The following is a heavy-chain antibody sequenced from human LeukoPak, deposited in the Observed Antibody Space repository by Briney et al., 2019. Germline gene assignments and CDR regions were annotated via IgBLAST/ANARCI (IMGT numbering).Heavy chain of an antibody. Sequence: ASVKVSCKASGYTFTGYYMHWVRQAPGQGLGWMGWINPNSGGTNYAQKFQGRVTMTRDTSTSTVYMELSSLRSDDTAVYYCARLSQQTFDIWGQGTLVTVSS. V-gene: IGHV1-2*02. CDR3: ARLSQQTFDI. CDR1: GYTFTGYY. CDR2: INPNSGGT. J-gene: IGHJ3*02.